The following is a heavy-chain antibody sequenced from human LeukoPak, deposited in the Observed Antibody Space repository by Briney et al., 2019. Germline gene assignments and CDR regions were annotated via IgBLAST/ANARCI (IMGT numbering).Heavy chain of an antibody. CDR2: ISYDGSNK. CDR3: ARGADYGKGFDP. D-gene: IGHD4-17*01. CDR1: GFTFSSYG. J-gene: IGHJ5*02. V-gene: IGHV3-30*03. Sequence: AGGSLRLSCAASGFTFSSYGMHWVRQAPGKGLEWVAVISYDGSNKYYADSVKGRFTISRDNSKNTLYLQMNSLRAEDTAVYYCARGADYGKGFDPWGQGTLVTVSS.